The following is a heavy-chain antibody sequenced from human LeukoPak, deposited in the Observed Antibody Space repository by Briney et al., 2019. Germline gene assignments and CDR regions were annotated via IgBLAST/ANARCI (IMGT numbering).Heavy chain of an antibody. J-gene: IGHJ4*02. D-gene: IGHD3-10*01. V-gene: IGHV3-23*01. CDR2: ISDTGGST. CDR3: AKEPASGSCFDY. CDR1: GFTFSSHA. Sequence: GGSLRLSCAASGFTFSSHAMSWIRQAPGKGLEWVSAISDTGGSTYYADSVKGRFTISRDNSKNTLYLQMNSLRAEDTALYYCAKEPASGSCFDYWGQGTLVTVSS.